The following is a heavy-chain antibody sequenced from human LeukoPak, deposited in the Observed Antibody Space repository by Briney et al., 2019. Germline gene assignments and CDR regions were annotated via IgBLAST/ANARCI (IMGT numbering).Heavy chain of an antibody. CDR1: GGSISSYY. V-gene: IGHV4-59*01. CDR3: ARDLYSSGWYGAFDI. D-gene: IGHD6-19*01. CDR2: IYYSGST. Sequence: SETLSLTCTVSGGSISSYYGSWIRQPPGKGLEWIGHIYYSGSTNYNPSLKSRVTISVDTSKNQFSLKLGSVTAADTAAYYCARDLYSSGWYGAFDIWGQGTMVTVSS. J-gene: IGHJ3*02.